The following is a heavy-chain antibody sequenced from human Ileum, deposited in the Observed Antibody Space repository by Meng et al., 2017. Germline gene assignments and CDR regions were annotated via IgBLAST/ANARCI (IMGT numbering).Heavy chain of an antibody. CDR1: GFSISDFW. J-gene: IGHJ3*02. CDR2: IRGDGSVK. V-gene: IGHV3-7*01. D-gene: IGHD6-6*01. CDR3: GRQGSWAFDI. Sequence: GGSLRLSCAASGFSISDFWMSWVRQTPEKGLEWMANIRGDGSVKQYVDSVMGRFIISRDNANNSVHLQLNSLRVDDTAVYYCGRQGSWAFDIWGQGTKVT.